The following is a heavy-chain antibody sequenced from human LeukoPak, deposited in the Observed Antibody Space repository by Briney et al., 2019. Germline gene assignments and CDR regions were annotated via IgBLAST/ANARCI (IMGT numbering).Heavy chain of an antibody. V-gene: IGHV4-59*12. Sequence: SETLSLTCTVSGGSISSYYWNWIRQPPGKGLEWIGYIYYSGSTNYNPSLKSRVTISVDTSKNQFSLKLSSVTAADTAVYYCARVAYCSGGSCLYYHYYYYMDVWGKGTTVTVSS. CDR3: ARVAYCSGGSCLYYHYYYYMDV. D-gene: IGHD2-15*01. CDR2: IYYSGST. J-gene: IGHJ6*03. CDR1: GGSISSYY.